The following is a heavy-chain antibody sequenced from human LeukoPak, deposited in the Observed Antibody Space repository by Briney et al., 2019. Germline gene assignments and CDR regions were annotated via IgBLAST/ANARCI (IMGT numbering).Heavy chain of an antibody. CDR2: IGIRGDT. D-gene: IGHD6-19*01. CDR1: GFTFIDYD. Sequence: GGSLRLSCAASGFTFIDYDMHWVRHVIGKGLEWVSAIGIRGDTHYSGSVNGRFTISRENAESSLYLQMNSLRAEDAAVYYCARGGIEVSGIDEFDYWGQGTLVTVSS. J-gene: IGHJ4*02. V-gene: IGHV3-13*01. CDR3: ARGGIEVSGIDEFDY.